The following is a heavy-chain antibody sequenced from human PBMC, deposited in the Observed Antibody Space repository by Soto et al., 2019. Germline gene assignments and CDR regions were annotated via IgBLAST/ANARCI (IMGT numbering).Heavy chain of an antibody. V-gene: IGHV4-34*01. CDR3: ASRVSGFWSGYQAVGGMDV. CDR1: GGSFSGYY. CDR2: INHSGST. J-gene: IGHJ6*02. Sequence: SETLSLTCAVYGGSFSGYYWSWIRQPPGKGLEWIGEINHSGSTNYNPSLKSRVTISVDTSKNQFSLKLSSVTAADTAVYYCASRVSGFWSGYQAVGGMDVWGQGTTVTVSS. D-gene: IGHD3-3*01.